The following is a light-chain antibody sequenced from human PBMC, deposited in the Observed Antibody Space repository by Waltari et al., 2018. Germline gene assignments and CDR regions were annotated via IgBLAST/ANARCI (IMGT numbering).Light chain of an antibody. CDR3: QQYNKWPIT. J-gene: IGKJ5*01. V-gene: IGKV3-15*01. CDR1: QSVSSS. Sequence: ERVLTQSPPTLSVSPGERATLACRASQSVSSSLACYQQNPGQTHRLLNYGESTRATGIPARFSGSESGTEFTLTISSLQSEDFAVYYCQQYNKWPITFGQGTRLEI. CDR2: GES.